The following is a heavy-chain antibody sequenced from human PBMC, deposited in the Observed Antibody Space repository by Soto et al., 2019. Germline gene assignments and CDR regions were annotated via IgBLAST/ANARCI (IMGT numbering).Heavy chain of an antibody. CDR2: ISFTGDT. D-gene: IGHD3-22*01. V-gene: IGHV4-61*08. Sequence: QVQLQESGPGLVKPSETLSLICTVSGDSVSGGGYYWTWIRQPPGKGLEWIGYISFTGDTTYNPSLRSRVTIAMHTSKNQFSLKLTSATAADTALYYCWRGGHYYHSMIWGPGTLVTVSS. CDR3: WRGGHYYHSMI. J-gene: IGHJ4*02. CDR1: GDSVSGGGYY.